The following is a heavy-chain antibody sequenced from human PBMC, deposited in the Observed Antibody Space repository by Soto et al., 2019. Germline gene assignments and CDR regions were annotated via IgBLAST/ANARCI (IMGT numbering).Heavy chain of an antibody. CDR2: IWYDGSNT. Sequence: QVHLMESGGGVVQPGRSLGLSCGASGFTFSSYGMHWVRQAPGKGLEWLAIIWYDGSNTYYADSVKGRFTISRDNSKNTLFLQMNSLRHEDTAVYYCARNTDWYLDYWGRGTLVTVSS. CDR3: ARNTDWYLDY. J-gene: IGHJ4*02. CDR1: GFTFSSYG. D-gene: IGHD3-9*01. V-gene: IGHV3-33*01.